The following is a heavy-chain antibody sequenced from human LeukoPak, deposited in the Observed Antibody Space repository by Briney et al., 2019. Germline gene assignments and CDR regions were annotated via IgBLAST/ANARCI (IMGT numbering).Heavy chain of an antibody. D-gene: IGHD3/OR15-3a*01. Sequence: GGSLRLSCAASGFTFSSYGMSWVRQAPGKGLEWVSTISGSGSSTYYADSVKGRFTISRDNSKNTVHLHMNSLSAEDTAVYYCAKWTGNSVNFDYWGQGTLVTVSS. CDR3: AKWTGNSVNFDY. V-gene: IGHV3-23*01. CDR2: ISGSGSST. J-gene: IGHJ4*02. CDR1: GFTFSSYG.